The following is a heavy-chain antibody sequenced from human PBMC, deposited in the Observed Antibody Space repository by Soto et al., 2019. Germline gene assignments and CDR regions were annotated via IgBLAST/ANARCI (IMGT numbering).Heavy chain of an antibody. J-gene: IGHJ4*02. CDR1: GFTFGSHG. CDR3: AKDRSLSYYDSSGYWVY. V-gene: IGHV3-23*01. Sequence: PGGSLRLSFEASGFTFGSHGMSWVRQAPGKGWECVSAISGGGGGQYNADSVKGRFTISRDNSKNTLYLQMNSLRAEDTAVYYCAKDRSLSYYDSSGYWVYWGQGTLVTVSS. D-gene: IGHD3-22*01. CDR2: ISGGGGGQ.